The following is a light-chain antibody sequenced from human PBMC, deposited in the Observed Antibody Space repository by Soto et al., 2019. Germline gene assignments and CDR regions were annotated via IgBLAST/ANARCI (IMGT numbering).Light chain of an antibody. CDR2: DAS. Sequence: DVQLTQSPSTLSTSVGDRVTITCRASQSISYWLAWYQQKPGSAPKLLISDASKLESGVPSRFSGSGSGTEFTLTINNLQPDDLATYYCQQYHNYWTFGQGTKVDI. V-gene: IGKV1-5*01. CDR1: QSISYW. CDR3: QQYHNYWT. J-gene: IGKJ1*01.